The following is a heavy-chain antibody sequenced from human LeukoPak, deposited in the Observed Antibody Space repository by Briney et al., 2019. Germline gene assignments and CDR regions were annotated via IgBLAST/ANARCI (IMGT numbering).Heavy chain of an antibody. J-gene: IGHJ3*02. D-gene: IGHD3-3*01. CDR1: GFTFSSYS. CDR2: ISSSSSTI. V-gene: IGHV3-48*01. CDR3: AREAPVSVLRFLEWPPHGAFDI. Sequence: PGGSLRLSCAASGFTFSSYSMNWVRQAPGKGLEWVSYISSSSSTIYYADSVKGRFTISRDNAKNSLYLQMNSLRAEDTAVYYCAREAPVSVLRFLEWPPHGAFDIWGQGTMVTVSS.